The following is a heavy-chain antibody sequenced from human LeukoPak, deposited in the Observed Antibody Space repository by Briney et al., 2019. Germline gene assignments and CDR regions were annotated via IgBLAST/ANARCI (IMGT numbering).Heavy chain of an antibody. CDR3: ARDRSRAEDD. CDR1: GFTFSNYN. Sequence: GGSLRLSCAASGFTFSNYNMNWVRLAPGKGLEWVSYISSSSSTIYYADSVKGRFTISRDNAKNSLYLQMNSLRAEDTAVYYCARDRSRAEDDWGQGTLVTVSS. J-gene: IGHJ4*02. CDR2: ISSSSSTI. V-gene: IGHV3-48*01. D-gene: IGHD1-14*01.